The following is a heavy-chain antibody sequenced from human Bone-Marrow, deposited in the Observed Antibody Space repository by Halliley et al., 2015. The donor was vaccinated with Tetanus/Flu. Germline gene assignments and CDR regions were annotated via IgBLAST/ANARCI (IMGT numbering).Heavy chain of an antibody. Sequence: LEWIGSLSYSGGSPYRPSLKSRVTISIDLSKNPFSLKLSSVTAADTAMYYCARNIGYNFGLWGQGTLVTASS. J-gene: IGHJ4*02. CDR2: LSYSGGS. D-gene: IGHD1-1*01. V-gene: IGHV4-61*03. CDR3: ARNIGYNFGL.